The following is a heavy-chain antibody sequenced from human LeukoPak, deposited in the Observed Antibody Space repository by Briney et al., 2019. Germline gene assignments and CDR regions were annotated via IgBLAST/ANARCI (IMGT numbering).Heavy chain of an antibody. CDR2: INPNSGGT. Sequence: ASVKVSCKASGYTFTGYYMHWVRQAPGQGLEWMGWINPNSGGTNYAQKFQGRVTMTRDTSISTAYMELSRLRSDETAVYYCARVIFGYGSGKLDAFDIWGQGTMVTVSS. J-gene: IGHJ3*02. CDR1: GYTFTGYY. V-gene: IGHV1-2*02. CDR3: ARVIFGYGSGKLDAFDI. D-gene: IGHD3-10*01.